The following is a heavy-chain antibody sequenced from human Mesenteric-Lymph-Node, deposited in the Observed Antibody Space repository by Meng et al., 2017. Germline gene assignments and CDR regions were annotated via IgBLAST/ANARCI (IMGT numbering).Heavy chain of an antibody. CDR3: TREFIILHVGWSVY. V-gene: IGHV4-30-4*01. CDR2: IYNSGST. Sequence: HLQMSGPGLWQPPPTLSLTLTLSRCCTCIGDDYWTWNRHPPGKGQERNLYIYNSGSTYYNPYLNSLFTVTAKKSMNLFLINVSFADTAVYSCYYVTREFIILHVGWSVYWGQGNLVTVSS. CDR1: RCCTCIGDDY. J-gene: IGHJ4*02. D-gene: IGHD3-10*01.